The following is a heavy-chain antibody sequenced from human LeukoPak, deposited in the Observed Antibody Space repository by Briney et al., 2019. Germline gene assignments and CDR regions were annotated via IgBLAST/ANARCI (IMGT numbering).Heavy chain of an antibody. J-gene: IGHJ4*02. CDR3: ATTPGKIWFGELSR. V-gene: IGHV1-69*13. CDR2: IIPIFGTA. Sequence: ASVKVSCKASGGTFSSYAISWVRQAPGQGLEWMGGIIPIFGTANYAQKFQGTVTITADESTSTAYMELSSLRSDDTALYYCATTPGKIWFGELSRWGQGTLVTVSS. D-gene: IGHD3-10*01. CDR1: GGTFSSYA.